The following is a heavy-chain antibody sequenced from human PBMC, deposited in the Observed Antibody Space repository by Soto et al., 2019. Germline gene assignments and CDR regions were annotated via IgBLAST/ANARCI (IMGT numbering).Heavy chain of an antibody. D-gene: IGHD1-26*01. CDR3: ATDPNIVGATRGGYYYYYGLDV. CDR2: IKQDGSEK. CDR1: GFTFSSYW. Sequence: EVQLVESGGGLVQPGGSLRLSCAASGFTFSSYWMSWVRQAPGKGLEWVANIKQDGSEKYYVDSVKGRFTISRDNASTPXXXQXXSLRAEDTAVYYCATDPNIVGATRGGYYYYYGLDVWGHGTTVTVSS. V-gene: IGHV3-7*01. J-gene: IGHJ6*02.